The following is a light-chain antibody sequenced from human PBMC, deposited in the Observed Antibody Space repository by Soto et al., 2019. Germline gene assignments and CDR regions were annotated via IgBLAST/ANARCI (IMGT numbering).Light chain of an antibody. CDR3: QTWGTVV. Sequence: QAVVTQSPSASASLGASVKLTCTLSSGHSSYAIAWHQQQPEKGPRYLMKLNSDGSHSKGDGIPDRFSGSSSGAERYLTISSLQPEDEADYYCQTWGTVVFGGGTKLTVL. CDR2: LNSDGSH. CDR1: SGHSSYA. J-gene: IGLJ2*01. V-gene: IGLV4-69*01.